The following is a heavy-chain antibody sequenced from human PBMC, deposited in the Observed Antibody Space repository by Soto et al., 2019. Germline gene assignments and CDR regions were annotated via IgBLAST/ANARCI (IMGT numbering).Heavy chain of an antibody. V-gene: IGHV4-59*08. CDR3: ARKYCSGGSCYGWSSWFDP. Sequence: QVQLQESGPGLVKPSETLSLTCTVSGDSINNYYWNWIRQPPGKGLEWIGYIYYSGSTSYNPALKSRVTISVATSKNQFSLKLSSVTAADTAVYYCARKYCSGGSCYGWSSWFDPWGQGTLVTVSS. D-gene: IGHD2-15*01. CDR1: GDSINNYY. J-gene: IGHJ5*02. CDR2: IYYSGST.